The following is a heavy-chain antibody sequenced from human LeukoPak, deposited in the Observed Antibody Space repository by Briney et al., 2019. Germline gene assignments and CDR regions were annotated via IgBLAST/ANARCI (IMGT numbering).Heavy chain of an antibody. CDR2: IWYDGSNK. Sequence: GGSLRLSCAASGFTFSSYGMHWVRQAPGKGLEWVAVIWYDGSNKYYADSVKGRFTISRDNSKNTLYLQMNSLRAEDTAVYYCAKEPAPGSWFDYWAREPWSPSPQ. CDR3: AKEPAPGSWFDY. J-gene: IGHJ4*02. V-gene: IGHV3-33*06. D-gene: IGHD6-13*01. CDR1: GFTFSSYG.